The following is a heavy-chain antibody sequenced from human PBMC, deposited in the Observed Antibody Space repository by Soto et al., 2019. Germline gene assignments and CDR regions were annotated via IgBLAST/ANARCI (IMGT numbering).Heavy chain of an antibody. J-gene: IGHJ4*02. D-gene: IGHD5-12*01. CDR3: AREGGTHSGYDYFDY. CDR1: GGSFSGYY. Sequence: SETLSLTCAVYGGSFSGYYWSWIRQPPGKGLEWIGEINHSGSTNYNPSLKSRVTISVDTSKNQFSLKLSSVTAADTAVYYCAREGGTHSGYDYFDYWGQGTLVTVSS. CDR2: INHSGST. V-gene: IGHV4-34*01.